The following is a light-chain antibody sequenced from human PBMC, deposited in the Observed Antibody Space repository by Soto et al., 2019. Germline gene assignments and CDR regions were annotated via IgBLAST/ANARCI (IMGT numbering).Light chain of an antibody. V-gene: IGLV1-47*01. Sequence: QAVLTQPPSASGTPGQRVTISCSGSSSNIGTNYVFWYQQLPGTAPKLLIYRNYQRPSGVPDRFSGSKSDTSASLAISGLRSEDEADYFCAAWDDSLSGQVFGGGTKLTVL. CDR3: AAWDDSLSGQV. CDR2: RNY. CDR1: SSNIGTNY. J-gene: IGLJ2*01.